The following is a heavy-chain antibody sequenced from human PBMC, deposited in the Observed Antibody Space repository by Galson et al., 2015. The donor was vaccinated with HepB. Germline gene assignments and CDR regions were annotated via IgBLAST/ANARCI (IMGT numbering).Heavy chain of an antibody. Sequence: SETLSLTCTVSGGSISSYYWSWIRQPPGKGLEWIGYIYYSGSTNYNPSLKSRVTISVDTSKNQFSLKLSSVTAADTAVYYYARDLIAGDYEYYMDVWGKGTTVTVSS. CDR1: GGSISSYY. V-gene: IGHV4-59*01. D-gene: IGHD3-22*01. J-gene: IGHJ6*03. CDR2: IYYSGST. CDR3: ARDLIAGDYEYYMDV.